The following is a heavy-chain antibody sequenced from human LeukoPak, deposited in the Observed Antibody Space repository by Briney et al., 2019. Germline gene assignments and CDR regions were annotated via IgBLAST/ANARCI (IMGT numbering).Heavy chain of an antibody. D-gene: IGHD1-1*01. CDR1: GCTFDDYA. J-gene: IGHJ6*02. Sequence: SGGSLRLFCPPSGCTFDDYAMLGVRQAPGKGLEWVSLISGDGGSTYYADSVKGRFTISRDNSKNSLYLQMNSLRTEDTALYYCAKDKAILATTYYYYYCMTVWGQGTTVTVSS. CDR2: ISGDGGST. CDR3: AKDKAILATTYYYYYCMTV. V-gene: IGHV3-43*02.